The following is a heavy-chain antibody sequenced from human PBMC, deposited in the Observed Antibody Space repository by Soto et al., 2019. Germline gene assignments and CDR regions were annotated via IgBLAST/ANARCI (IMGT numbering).Heavy chain of an antibody. CDR3: ARLMVTSFDL. D-gene: IGHD2-8*01. J-gene: IGHJ4*02. CDR1: GFTFSDHH. CDR2: ARNKANSYTT. Sequence: GGSLRLSCAASGFTFSDHHMDWVRQAPGKGLEWVGRARNKANSYTTAYAASVKGRFTISRDDSKNSLSLQMNSLKTEDTAVYFCARLMVTSFDLWGQGTLVTVSS. V-gene: IGHV3-72*01.